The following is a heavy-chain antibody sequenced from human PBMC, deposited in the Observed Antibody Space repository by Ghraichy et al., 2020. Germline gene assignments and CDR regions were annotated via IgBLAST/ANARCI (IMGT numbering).Heavy chain of an antibody. CDR3: AIPGGRGWLSHAEYFHH. CDR2: INPSSGGT. CDR1: GYTFTGYY. D-gene: IGHD6-19*01. J-gene: IGHJ1*01. Sequence: ASVKVSCKASGYTFTGYYLHWVRQAPGQGLEWMGWINPSSGGTTYAQRFQGRVTMTRDTSISTAYMELSRLRFDDTAVYYCAIPGGRGWLSHAEYFHHWAQGTLVTVSS. V-gene: IGHV1-2*02.